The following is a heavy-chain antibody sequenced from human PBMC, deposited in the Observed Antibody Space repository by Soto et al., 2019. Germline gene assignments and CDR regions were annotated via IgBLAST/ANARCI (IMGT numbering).Heavy chain of an antibody. CDR3: AIGRDAFRTSKNDFWSGYQAAHFYY. J-gene: IGHJ4*02. CDR2: ISYDGSNK. V-gene: IGHV3-30-3*01. CDR1: GFTFSSYA. D-gene: IGHD3-3*01. Sequence: PGGSLRLSCAASGFTFSSYAMHWVRQAPGKGLEWVAVISYDGSNKYYADSVKGRFTISRDHSKNTLYLQMNSLRAEDTAVYYGAIGRDAFRTSKNDFWSGYQAAHFYYWGQATLLT.